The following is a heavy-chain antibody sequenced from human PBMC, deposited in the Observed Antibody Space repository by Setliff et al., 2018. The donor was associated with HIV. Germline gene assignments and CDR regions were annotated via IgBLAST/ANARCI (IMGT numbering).Heavy chain of an antibody. V-gene: IGHV4-4*07. J-gene: IGHJ3*02. D-gene: IGHD1-26*01. CDR2: IYTSGST. Sequence: SETLSLTCTVSGGSISSYYWSWIRQPAGKGLEWIGRIYTSGSTNYNPYLKSRVTMSVDTYKNQFSLKLSSLTAADTAVYYCARGGGSPQRFAFDIWGQGTMVTVSS. CDR1: GGSISSYY. CDR3: ARGGGSPQRFAFDI.